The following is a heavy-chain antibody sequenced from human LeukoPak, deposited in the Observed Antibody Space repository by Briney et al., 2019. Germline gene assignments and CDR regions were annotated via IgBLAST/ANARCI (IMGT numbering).Heavy chain of an antibody. D-gene: IGHD3-3*01. J-gene: IGHJ3*02. CDR1: GYTFTSYY. Sequence: GASVKVSCKASGYTFTSYYMHWVRQAPGQGLEWMGIINPSGGSTSYAQKFQGRVTMTRDMSTSTVYMELSSLRSEDTAVYYCARDDPPFARGVYYDFWSGNNAFDIWGQGTMVTVSS. V-gene: IGHV1-46*01. CDR2: INPSGGST. CDR3: ARDDPPFARGVYYDFWSGNNAFDI.